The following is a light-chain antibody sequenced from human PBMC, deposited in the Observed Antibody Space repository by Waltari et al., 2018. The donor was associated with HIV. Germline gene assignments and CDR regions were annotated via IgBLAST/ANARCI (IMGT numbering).Light chain of an antibody. Sequence: SYELTQPPPRSVSLGQTARIACSGGALRKQDGNWYQQKPGQAPVLIIYKDTERPSGIPERFSGSNSGTIATLTISGVQAEDEAAYYCQSADSSGIYEIFGGGTKVIVL. CDR2: KDT. V-gene: IGLV3-25*03. CDR1: ALRKQD. J-gene: IGLJ2*01. CDR3: QSADSSGIYEI.